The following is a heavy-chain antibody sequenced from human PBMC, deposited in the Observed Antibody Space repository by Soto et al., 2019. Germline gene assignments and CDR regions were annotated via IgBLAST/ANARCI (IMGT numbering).Heavy chain of an antibody. J-gene: IGHJ3*02. CDR2: TKTDGTT. Sequence: AGGSLRLSCAASGFTFSRHWIHWVRQAPGQGLVWVSRTKTDGTTSFADSVRGRFTISRDNAENTLYLQMNSLRAEDTAVYYCVRDMRPVPWYGGISSSFDMWGQGTMVTVS. CDR1: GFTFSRHW. D-gene: IGHD3-10*01. CDR3: VRDMRPVPWYGGISSSFDM. V-gene: IGHV3-74*01.